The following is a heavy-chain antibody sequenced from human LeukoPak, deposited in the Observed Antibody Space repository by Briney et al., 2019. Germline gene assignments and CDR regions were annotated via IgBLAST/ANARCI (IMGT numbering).Heavy chain of an antibody. V-gene: IGHV3-23*01. Sequence: TGGSLRLSCAASRFTFSNYAMSWVRQAPGKGLEWVSSISGSDDSTDYADSVKGRFTISRDTSKNTLYLQMNSLGAEDTAVYYCAKHLYSVYFYAMDVWGQGTTVTVSS. CDR3: AKHLYSVYFYAMDV. D-gene: IGHD2-8*01. CDR2: ISGSDDST. J-gene: IGHJ6*02. CDR1: RFTFSNYA.